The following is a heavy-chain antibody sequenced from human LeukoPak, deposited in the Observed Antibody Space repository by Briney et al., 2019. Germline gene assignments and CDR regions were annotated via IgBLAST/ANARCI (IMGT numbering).Heavy chain of an antibody. CDR3: ARVLGVGYYYYMDV. CDR1: GGSISSYY. J-gene: IGHJ6*03. Sequence: SETLSLTCTASGGSISSYYWSWIRQPPGKGLEWIGYIYYSGSTNYNPSLKSRVTISVDTSKNQFSLKLSSVTAADTAVYSCARVLGVGYYYYMDVWGKGTTVTVSS. D-gene: IGHD7-27*01. CDR2: IYYSGST. V-gene: IGHV4-59*01.